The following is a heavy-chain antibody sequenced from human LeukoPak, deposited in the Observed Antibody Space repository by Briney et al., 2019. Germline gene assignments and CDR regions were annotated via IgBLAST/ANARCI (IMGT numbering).Heavy chain of an antibody. CDR1: GYTFTSYG. CDR3: ARDPLQYDSSGYYYPSRFDY. Sequence: ASVKVSCKASGYTFTSYGISWVRQAPGQGLEWMGWISAYNGNTNYAQKLQGRVTMTTDTSTSTAYMELRSLRSDDTAVYYCARDPLQYDSSGYYYPSRFDYWGQGTLVTVSS. V-gene: IGHV1-18*01. J-gene: IGHJ4*02. D-gene: IGHD3-22*01. CDR2: ISAYNGNT.